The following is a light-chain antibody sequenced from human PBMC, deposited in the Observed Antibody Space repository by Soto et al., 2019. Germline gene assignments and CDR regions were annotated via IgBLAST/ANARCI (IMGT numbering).Light chain of an antibody. CDR2: DVS. J-gene: IGKJ1*01. Sequence: EIVLTQSPATLSLSPGERATISCRASQSVSSYLAWYQQKPGQAPRLLMYDVSNRATGIPASVSGSGSWTDCTLTSTSIEPEDFAVYYGQQRSSWPWTVGQGTKVEIK. CDR3: QQRSSWPWT. V-gene: IGKV3-11*01. CDR1: QSVSSY.